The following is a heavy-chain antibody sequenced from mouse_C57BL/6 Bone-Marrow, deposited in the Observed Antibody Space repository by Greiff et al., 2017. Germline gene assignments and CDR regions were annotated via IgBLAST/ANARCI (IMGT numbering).Heavy chain of an antibody. CDR3: AIYDYDEGYFDY. Sequence: QVQLQQPGAELVKPGASVKMSCKASGYTFTTYPIEWMKQNHGKSLEWIGNFHPYNDDTKYNEKFKGKATLTVEKSSSTVYLELSRLTSDDSAVYYCAIYDYDEGYFDYWGQGTTLTVSS. V-gene: IGHV1-47*01. J-gene: IGHJ2*01. D-gene: IGHD2-4*01. CDR1: GYTFTTYP. CDR2: FHPYNDDT.